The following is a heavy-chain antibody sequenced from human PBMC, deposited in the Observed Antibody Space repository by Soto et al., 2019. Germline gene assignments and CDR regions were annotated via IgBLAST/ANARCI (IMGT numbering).Heavy chain of an antibody. CDR3: ARGAAAGADYGMDV. Sequence: PSETLSLTCTVSGGSISSYYWSWIRQPAGKGLEWIGRIYPSGRTNYNPSLKSRVTMSVDTSKKQFSLKLSSVTAADTAVYYCARGAAAGADYGMDVWGQGTKVTVSS. CDR1: GGSISSYY. D-gene: IGHD6-13*01. J-gene: IGHJ6*02. CDR2: IYPSGRT. V-gene: IGHV4-4*07.